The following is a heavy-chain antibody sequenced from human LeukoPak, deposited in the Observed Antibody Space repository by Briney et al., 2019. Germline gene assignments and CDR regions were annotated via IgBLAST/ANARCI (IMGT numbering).Heavy chain of an antibody. D-gene: IGHD1-26*01. Sequence: PSETLSLTCTVSGGSISSYYWSWIRQPPGKGLEWIGYIYYSGSTNYNPSLKSRVTISVDTSKNQFSLKLSSVTAADTAVYYCARDLRYSESYYAAFDIWGQGTMVTVSS. CDR1: GGSISSYY. CDR3: ARDLRYSESYYAAFDI. J-gene: IGHJ3*02. V-gene: IGHV4-59*01. CDR2: IYYSGST.